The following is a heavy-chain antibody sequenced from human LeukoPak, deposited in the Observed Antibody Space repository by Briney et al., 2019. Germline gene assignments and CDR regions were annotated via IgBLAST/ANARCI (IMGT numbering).Heavy chain of an antibody. D-gene: IGHD3-22*01. Sequence: ASVRVSCKASGYTFTSYAMHWVRQAPGQRLEWMGWINAGNGNTKYSQKFQGRVTITRDTSASTAYMELSSLRSEDTAVYYCARDPYDKNAFDIWGQGTMVTVSS. CDR3: ARDPYDKNAFDI. V-gene: IGHV1-3*01. J-gene: IGHJ3*02. CDR1: GYTFTSYA. CDR2: INAGNGNT.